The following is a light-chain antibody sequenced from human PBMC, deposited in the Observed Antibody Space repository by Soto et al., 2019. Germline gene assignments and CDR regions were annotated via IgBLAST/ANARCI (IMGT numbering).Light chain of an antibody. CDR3: QQYNKWPPFT. CDR1: QSVSSN. CDR2: GAS. J-gene: IGKJ3*01. Sequence: ELVVTQSPATLSVSPGERATLSCRASQSVSSNLAWYQQKPGQAPSLLIHGASTRATGIPARFSGSGSGTEFTLTISSLQSEDFAVYYCQQYNKWPPFTFGPGTKVDIK. V-gene: IGKV3-15*01.